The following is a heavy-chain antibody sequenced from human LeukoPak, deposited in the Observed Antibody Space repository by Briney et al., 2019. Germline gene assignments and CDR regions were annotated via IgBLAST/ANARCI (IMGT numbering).Heavy chain of an antibody. CDR3: ARDSRYHSGWGSYQPYWFDP. CDR1: GFTFNLYW. CDR2: ISDDGTTT. Sequence: GGSLRLSCAASGFTFNLYWMHWVRQPPGKGLEWLSRISDDGTTTNYADSVKGRFTISRDNAKNTLYLQMHSLRVDDTAVYYCARDSRYHSGWGSYQPYWFDPVGQGTLVTVSS. J-gene: IGHJ5*02. D-gene: IGHD3-10*01. V-gene: IGHV3-74*01.